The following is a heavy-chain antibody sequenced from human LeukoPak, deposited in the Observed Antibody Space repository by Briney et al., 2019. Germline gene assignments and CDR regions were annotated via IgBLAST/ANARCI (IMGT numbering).Heavy chain of an antibody. Sequence: SETLSLTCTVSGGSISSYYLSWIRQPPGKGLECIGYIYYSGSTNYNPSLKSRVTISVDTSKNQFSLKLSSVTAADTAVYYCARVSYGDYEYYFDYWGQGTLVTVSS. CDR3: ARVSYGDYEYYFDY. CDR1: GGSISSYY. J-gene: IGHJ4*02. V-gene: IGHV4-59*01. D-gene: IGHD4-17*01. CDR2: IYYSGST.